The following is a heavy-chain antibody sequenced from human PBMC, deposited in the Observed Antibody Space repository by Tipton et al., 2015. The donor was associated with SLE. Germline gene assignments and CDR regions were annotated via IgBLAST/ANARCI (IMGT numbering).Heavy chain of an antibody. V-gene: IGHV4-4*08. CDR2: IYSSGGT. CDR3: ARGNYDFRGRTFDI. D-gene: IGHD3-3*01. Sequence: TLSLTCSVSGGSINNYYWNWIRQTQGKGLAWIGDIYSSGGTDYHPSLKRRLTISVETSKNQFSLKLTSVTAADTAVYYCARGNYDFRGRTFDIWGQGTMVTVSS. CDR1: GGSINNYY. J-gene: IGHJ3*02.